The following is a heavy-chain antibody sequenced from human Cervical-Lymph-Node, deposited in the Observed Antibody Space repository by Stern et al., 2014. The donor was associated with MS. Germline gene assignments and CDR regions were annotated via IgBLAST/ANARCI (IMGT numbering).Heavy chain of an antibody. CDR3: AREMASGYDLPDY. Sequence: QVQLMLSGAEVKKPGASVKVSCKASGYTFTGYYMHWVRQAPGQGLEWMGWINPKGGGTNYAQKFQGRVTMTRDTSISTAYMELNRLRSDDTAVYYCAREMASGYDLPDYWGQGTLVIVSS. J-gene: IGHJ4*02. D-gene: IGHD5-12*01. CDR1: GYTFTGYY. CDR2: INPKGGGT. V-gene: IGHV1-2*02.